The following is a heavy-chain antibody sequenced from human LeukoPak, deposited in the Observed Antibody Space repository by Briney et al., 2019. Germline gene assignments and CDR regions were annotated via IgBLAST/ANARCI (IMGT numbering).Heavy chain of an antibody. CDR1: GFTFTRFW. CDR2: IKEDGTEK. V-gene: IGHV3-7*01. J-gene: IGHJ4*02. CDR3: GRGGWDLDY. D-gene: IGHD1-26*01. Sequence: GGSLRLSCAASGFTFTRFWMAWVRQTPGMGLQWVAHIKEDGTEKNYLDSVRGRFTIAKDDANNLLFLQMNSLTAEDTALYYCGRGGWDLDYWGQG.